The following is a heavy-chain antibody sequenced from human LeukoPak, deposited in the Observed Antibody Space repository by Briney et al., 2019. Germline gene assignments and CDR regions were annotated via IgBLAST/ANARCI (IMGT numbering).Heavy chain of an antibody. Sequence: GGSLRLSCAASGFTVSSNYMSWVRQAPGKGLEWVSVIYSGGSTYYADSVKGRFTISKDNSKNTLYLQMNSLRAEDTAVYYCARESDSSLDYWGQGTLVTVSS. CDR2: IYSGGST. CDR3: ARESDSSLDY. V-gene: IGHV3-53*01. J-gene: IGHJ4*02. D-gene: IGHD6-13*01. CDR1: GFTVSSNY.